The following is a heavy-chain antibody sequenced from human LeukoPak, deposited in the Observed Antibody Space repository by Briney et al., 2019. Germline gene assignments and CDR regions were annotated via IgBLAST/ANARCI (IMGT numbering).Heavy chain of an antibody. D-gene: IGHD3-3*01. CDR2: ISYDGSNK. J-gene: IGHJ4*02. Sequence: GGSLRLSCAASGFTFSSYGMHWVRQAPGKGLEWVALISYDGSNKYYADSVKGRFTISRDNSKNTLYLQMNSLRVEDTAVYYCAKDFMRITIFGVPIPPGDYWGQGTLVTVSS. V-gene: IGHV3-30*18. CDR1: GFTFSSYG. CDR3: AKDFMRITIFGVPIPPGDY.